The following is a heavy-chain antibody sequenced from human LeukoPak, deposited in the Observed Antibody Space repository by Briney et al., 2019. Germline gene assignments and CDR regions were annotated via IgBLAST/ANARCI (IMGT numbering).Heavy chain of an antibody. Sequence: GRSLRLSCAASGFTFDTYGMHWVRQAPGKGLEWVAVISYDGNNENYVDSVKGRFTISRDNSKNTLYLQMNSLRAEDTAVYYCATRSIYYYYFDYWGQGTLVTLSS. CDR1: GFTFDTYG. J-gene: IGHJ4*02. CDR3: ATRSIYYYYFDY. D-gene: IGHD3-22*01. V-gene: IGHV3-30*03. CDR2: ISYDGNNE.